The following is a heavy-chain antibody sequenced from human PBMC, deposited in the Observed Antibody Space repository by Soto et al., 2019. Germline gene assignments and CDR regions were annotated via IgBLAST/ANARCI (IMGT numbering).Heavy chain of an antibody. D-gene: IGHD1-7*01. CDR1: GDSVSRYSAA. V-gene: IGHV6-1*01. J-gene: IGHJ6*02. Sequence: QVQLQQSGPGLVKPSQTLSLTCAISGDSVSRYSAAWNWVRQSPSRGLEWLGRTFYRSNFENEYAVSVRGRIIINAVTSQNKFSLHLNSVTPEDTAVYYCTRGKLSYYAMDVWGQGTTVTVSS. CDR2: TFYRSNFEN. CDR3: TRGKLSYYAMDV.